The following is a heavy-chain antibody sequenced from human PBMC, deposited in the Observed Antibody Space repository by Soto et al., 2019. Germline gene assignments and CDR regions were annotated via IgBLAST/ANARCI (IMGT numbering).Heavy chain of an antibody. V-gene: IGHV3-53*01. D-gene: IGHD3-10*01. J-gene: IGHJ4*02. CDR2: IYSTGTT. Sequence: EVQLVESGGGLIQPGGSLKLSCAASGFTVGNNYMSWVRQAPGKGLEWVSLIYSTGTTKYADSVKGRFTVSRDNAKNTLYLQINSLIAEDTAVYYCAKDGRGSGSHYNSFGYWGQGTLVTVSS. CDR1: GFTVGNNY. CDR3: AKDGRGSGSHYNSFGY.